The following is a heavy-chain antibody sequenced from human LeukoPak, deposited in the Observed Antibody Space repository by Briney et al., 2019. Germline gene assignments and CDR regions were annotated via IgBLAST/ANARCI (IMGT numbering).Heavy chain of an antibody. CDR1: GGSISSYY. J-gene: IGHJ4*02. D-gene: IGHD6-19*01. CDR2: IYYSGST. Sequence: SETLSLTCTVSGGSISSYYWGWIRQPPGKGLEWIGSIYYSGSTYYNPSLKSRVTISVDTSKNQFSLKLSSVTAADTAVYYCANIRTRGAVAVLDWGQGTLVTVSS. V-gene: IGHV4-39*01. CDR3: ANIRTRGAVAVLD.